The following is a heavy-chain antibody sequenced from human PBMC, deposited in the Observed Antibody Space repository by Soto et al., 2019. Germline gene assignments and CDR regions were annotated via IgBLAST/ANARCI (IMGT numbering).Heavy chain of an antibody. Sequence: SETLSLTCTVSGGSISSYYWSWIRQPPGKGLELIGYIYYSGSTNYNPSLKSRVTISVDTSKNQFSLKLSSVTAADTAVYYFARPVSWMGSSWYDNWFDPWGQGTLVTVSS. J-gene: IGHJ5*02. CDR1: GGSISSYY. CDR3: ARPVSWMGSSWYDNWFDP. D-gene: IGHD6-13*01. CDR2: IYYSGST. V-gene: IGHV4-59*08.